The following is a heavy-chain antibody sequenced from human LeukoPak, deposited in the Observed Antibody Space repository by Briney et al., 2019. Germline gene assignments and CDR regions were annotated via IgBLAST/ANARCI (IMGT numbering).Heavy chain of an antibody. CDR2: IIPILGIA. J-gene: IGHJ3*02. CDR3: ARPEVEGNAFDI. Sequence: EASVKVSCKASGGTFSSYAMSWVRQAPGQGLEWMGRIIPILGIANYAQKFQGRVTITADKSTSTSYMELSSLRSEDTAVFYCARPEVEGNAFDIWGQGTMVTVSS. D-gene: IGHD1-14*01. CDR1: GGTFSSYA. V-gene: IGHV1-69*04.